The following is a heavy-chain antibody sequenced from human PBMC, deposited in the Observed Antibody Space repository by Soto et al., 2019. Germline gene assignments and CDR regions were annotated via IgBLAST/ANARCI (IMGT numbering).Heavy chain of an antibody. CDR2: ISGSGGST. J-gene: IGHJ4*02. CDR1: GFTFSSYA. V-gene: IGHV3-23*01. D-gene: IGHD3-22*01. Sequence: GGSLRLSSAASGFTFSSYAMSWVRQAPGKGLEWVSAISGSGGSTYYADSVKGRFTISRDNSKNTLYLQMNSLRAEDTAVYYCAKGQRQYYYDSSGYYYDGYWGQGT. CDR3: AKGQRQYYYDSSGYYYDGY.